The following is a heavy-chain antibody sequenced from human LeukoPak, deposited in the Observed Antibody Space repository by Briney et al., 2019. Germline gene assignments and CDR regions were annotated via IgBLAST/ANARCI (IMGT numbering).Heavy chain of an antibody. CDR3: AGERGGYGFY. Sequence: GGSLTLSCAASGFTFSSYERNWVRQAPGKGLEWVSYISSSGSTIYYADSVKGRFIIPRDDAKNSLYLQMNRLRGDDTAMYYCAGERGGYGFYWGQGTLVTVSS. CDR2: ISSSGSTI. J-gene: IGHJ4*02. V-gene: IGHV3-48*03. CDR1: GFTFSSYE. D-gene: IGHD5-12*01.